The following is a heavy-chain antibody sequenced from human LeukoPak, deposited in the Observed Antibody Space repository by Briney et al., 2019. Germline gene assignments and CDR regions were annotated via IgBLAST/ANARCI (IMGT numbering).Heavy chain of an antibody. Sequence: GGSLRLSCAASGFTFSSYAMSWVRQAPGKGLEWVSAISGSGGSTYYADAVKGRYTISRDNSKNALYLQMNSLRAEDTAVYYCAKALRDLREYWGQETLVTVSS. D-gene: IGHD2-21*02. V-gene: IGHV3-23*01. CDR1: GFTFSSYA. CDR2: ISGSGGST. J-gene: IGHJ4*02. CDR3: AKALRDLREY.